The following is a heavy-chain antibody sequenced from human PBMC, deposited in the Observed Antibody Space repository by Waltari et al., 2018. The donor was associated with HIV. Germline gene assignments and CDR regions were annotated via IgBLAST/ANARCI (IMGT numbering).Heavy chain of an antibody. CDR2: ISISGGST. Sequence: EVQLLESGGGLVQPGGSLRLSCAASGFPFTNYAMTLVRQAPGKGMEWVSAISISGGSTYYADSVKGRFTISRDISKNTLYLQMNSLRVEDAAIYYCAKSPGYCSAGDCHLYGLDVWGLGTTVTVSS. CDR1: GFPFTNYA. CDR3: AKSPGYCSAGDCHLYGLDV. J-gene: IGHJ6*02. D-gene: IGHD2-15*01. V-gene: IGHV3-23*01.